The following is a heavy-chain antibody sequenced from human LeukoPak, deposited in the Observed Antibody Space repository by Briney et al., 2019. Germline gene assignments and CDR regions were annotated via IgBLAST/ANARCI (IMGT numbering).Heavy chain of an antibody. V-gene: IGHV4-59*01. CDR3: ARDRKLSPYYYDSSGSNWFDP. J-gene: IGHJ5*02. CDR1: GGSISSYY. Sequence: PSETLSLTCTVSGGSISSYYWSWIRQPPGKGLEWIGYIYYSGSTNYNPSLKSRVTISVDTSKNQFSLKLSSVTAADTAVYYCARDRKLSPYYYDSSGSNWFDPWGQGTLVTVSS. CDR2: IYYSGST. D-gene: IGHD3-22*01.